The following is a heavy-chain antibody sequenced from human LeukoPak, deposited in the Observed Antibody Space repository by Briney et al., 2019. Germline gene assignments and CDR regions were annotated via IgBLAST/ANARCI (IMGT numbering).Heavy chain of an antibody. V-gene: IGHV3-64*01. Sequence: PGESLRLSCAVSGFTFSSYAMHWVRQAPGKGLEYVSAISSNGGSTYYANSVKGRFTISRDNSKNTLYLQMGSLRAEDMAVYYCARVRLSGSYFFDYWGQGTLVTVSS. CDR3: ARVRLSGSYFFDY. CDR1: GFTFSSYA. D-gene: IGHD1-26*01. J-gene: IGHJ4*02. CDR2: ISSNGGST.